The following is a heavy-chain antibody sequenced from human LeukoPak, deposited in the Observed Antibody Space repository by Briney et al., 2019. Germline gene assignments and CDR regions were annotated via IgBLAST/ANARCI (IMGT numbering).Heavy chain of an antibody. CDR1: GFTFSASA. CDR3: SRRGGDGATGE. V-gene: IGHV3-73*01. Sequence: GGSLRLSCATSGFTFSASAINWVRQASGKGLEWVGRIASKGKNYATAYAASVKGRFTISRDDSKNTAYLQINSLKTEDTAVYYCSRRGGDGATGEWGQGTLVTVSS. J-gene: IGHJ4*02. CDR2: IASKGKNYAT. D-gene: IGHD1-26*01.